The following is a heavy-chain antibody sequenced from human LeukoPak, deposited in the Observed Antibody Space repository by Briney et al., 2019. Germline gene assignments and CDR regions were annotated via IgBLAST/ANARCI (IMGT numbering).Heavy chain of an antibody. CDR3: ARRNSMVRGALDP. Sequence: GESLKISYKASGYSFINYWLGWVRQRPGKGLEWIGIIYPGDFDTRDSTSCQGQATIPADRSISTAFLQWNSLKPSDSAIYYCARRNSMVRGALDPWGQGTLVTVSS. CDR2: IYPGDFDT. CDR1: GYSFINYW. D-gene: IGHD3-10*01. J-gene: IGHJ5*02. V-gene: IGHV5-51*01.